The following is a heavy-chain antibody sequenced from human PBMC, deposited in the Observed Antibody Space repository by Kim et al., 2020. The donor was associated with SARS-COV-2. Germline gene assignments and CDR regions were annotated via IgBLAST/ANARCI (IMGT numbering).Heavy chain of an antibody. CDR3: ARGRAGVVPAPVLGLGPHYDYFILDV. D-gene: IGHD2-2*02. CDR2: INHSGAI. Sequence: SETLSLTCAVYGGSFSGYYWSWIRQPPGKGLEWIGEINHSGAISHNPSLKSRLTVSMDTSKDQFSLKLTSVTAADTAFYYCARGRAGVVPAPVLGLGPHYDYFILDVWGRGTAFTVAS. J-gene: IGHJ6*02. V-gene: IGHV4-34*01. CDR1: GGSFSGYY.